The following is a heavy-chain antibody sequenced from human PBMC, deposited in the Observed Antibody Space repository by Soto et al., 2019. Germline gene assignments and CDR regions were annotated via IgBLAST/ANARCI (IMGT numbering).Heavy chain of an antibody. CDR2: INPSGGST. J-gene: IGHJ4*02. D-gene: IGHD4-17*01. Sequence: GASMKVSCKASGYTFNSYYIHWVRQAPGQGLEWMGVINPSGGSTSYAQKFQGRVTMTRDTSTSTVYMELSSLRPEDTAVYYCARGQYVYGDGLDYWGQGTLVTVSS. V-gene: IGHV1-46*02. CDR3: ARGQYVYGDGLDY. CDR1: GYTFNSYY.